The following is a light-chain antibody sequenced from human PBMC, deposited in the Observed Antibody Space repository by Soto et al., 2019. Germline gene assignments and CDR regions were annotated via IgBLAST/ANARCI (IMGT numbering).Light chain of an antibody. J-gene: IGLJ2*01. CDR1: SSDVGGYNY. CDR2: DVS. V-gene: IGLV2-14*01. CDR3: GSYRRSRTLGGV. Sequence: QSALTQSASVSGSPGQSITISCTGTSSDVGGYNYVSWYQQHPGKAPKLVMYDVSNRPSGVSNRFSGSKSGNTASLTISGLQAEDEADYFCGSYRRSRTLGGVFGGGTQLTVL.